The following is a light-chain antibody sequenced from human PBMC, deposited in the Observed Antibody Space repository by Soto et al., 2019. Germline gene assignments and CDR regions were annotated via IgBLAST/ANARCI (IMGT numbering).Light chain of an antibody. CDR1: QHVYNY. J-gene: IGKJ3*01. Sequence: EIVLTQSPGTLSLSPGERATLSCRASQHVYNYLAWYQQKPGQAPRLLIYDASNRATGIPARFSGSGSGADFTLTISGLEPEDSAVYYCQQYETSPHNFGPGTRVDL. CDR2: DAS. CDR3: QQYETSPHN. V-gene: IGKV3-11*01.